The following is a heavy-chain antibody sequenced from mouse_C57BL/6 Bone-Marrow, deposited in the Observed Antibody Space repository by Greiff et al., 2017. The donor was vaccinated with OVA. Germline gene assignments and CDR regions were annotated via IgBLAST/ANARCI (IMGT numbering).Heavy chain of an antibody. Sequence: VKLQQPGAKLVKPGASVKMSCKASGYTFTSYWITWVKQRPGQGLEWIGDIYPGSGSTNYNEKFKSKATLTVDTSSSTAYMQLSSLTSEDSAVYYCARRYYGSSYWYFDVWGTGTTVTVSS. CDR3: ARRYYGSSYWYFDV. CDR1: GYTFTSYW. D-gene: IGHD1-1*01. V-gene: IGHV1-55*01. J-gene: IGHJ1*03. CDR2: IYPGSGST.